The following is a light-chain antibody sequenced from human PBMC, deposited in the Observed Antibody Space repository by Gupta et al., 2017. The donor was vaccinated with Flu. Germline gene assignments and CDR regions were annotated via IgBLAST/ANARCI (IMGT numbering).Light chain of an antibody. J-gene: IGLJ2*01. CDR2: EVS. CDR3: SSYTRTGTLV. Sequence: YQKHPGQAPKLILFEVSNRPSGVSSRFSGSKSGNTASLTISGPQPEDDSDYFCSSYTRTGTLVFGGGTKLTVL. V-gene: IGLV2-14*01.